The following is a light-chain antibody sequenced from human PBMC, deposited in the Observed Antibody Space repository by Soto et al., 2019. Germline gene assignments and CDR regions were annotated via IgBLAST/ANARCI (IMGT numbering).Light chain of an antibody. V-gene: IGLV2-11*01. CDR2: DVS. CDR1: SSDVGGYNY. Sequence: QSVLTQPRSVSGSPGQSVTISCTGTSSDVGGYNYVSWYQQHPGKAPIVMIYDVSVRPPGVPDRFSGSKSGNTASLTISGLQAEDEADYYCCSYAGAYTVVFGGGTKLTVL. J-gene: IGLJ2*01. CDR3: CSYAGAYTVV.